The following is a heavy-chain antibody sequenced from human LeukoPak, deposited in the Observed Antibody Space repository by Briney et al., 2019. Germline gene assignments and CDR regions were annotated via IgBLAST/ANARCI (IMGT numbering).Heavy chain of an antibody. Sequence: PGGSLRLSCVGWGFTFRSHWVNWVRQSPGKALEWVANIKPEGIDKYSVDSARGRFTVSRENAKNSAFLKMTSLRAEDRAIYYCAKISAQTFDIWGPG. V-gene: IGHV3-7*01. CDR1: GFTFRSHW. J-gene: IGHJ3*02. D-gene: IGHD1-26*01. CDR3: AKISAQTFDI. CDR2: IKPEGIDK.